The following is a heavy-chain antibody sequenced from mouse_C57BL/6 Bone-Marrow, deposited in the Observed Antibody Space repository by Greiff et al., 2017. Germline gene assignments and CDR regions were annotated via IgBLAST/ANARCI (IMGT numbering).Heavy chain of an antibody. CDR3: TTYYRNYYYFDY. D-gene: IGHD2-1*01. Sequence: VQLQQSGAELVRPGASVKLSCTASGFNIKDDYMHWVQQSPEQGLEWIGWIDPENGDTEYASKFQGQATITADTSSNTAYLQLSSLTSEDTAVYYCTTYYRNYYYFDYWGQGTTLTVSS. V-gene: IGHV14-4*01. CDR2: IDPENGDT. J-gene: IGHJ2*01. CDR1: GFNIKDDY.